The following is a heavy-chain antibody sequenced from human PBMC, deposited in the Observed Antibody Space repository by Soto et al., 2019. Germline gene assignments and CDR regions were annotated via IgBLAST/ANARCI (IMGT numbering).Heavy chain of an antibody. J-gene: IGHJ3*02. CDR3: ARENGIVVVVAANFAFDI. CDR1: GFTFSSYS. Sequence: GGSLRLSCAASGFTFSSYSMNWVRQAPGKGLEWVSYISSSSSTIYYADSVKGRFTISRDNAKNLLYLQMNSLRDEDTAVYYCARENGIVVVVAANFAFDIWGQGTMVTVSS. D-gene: IGHD2-15*01. V-gene: IGHV3-48*02. CDR2: ISSSSSTI.